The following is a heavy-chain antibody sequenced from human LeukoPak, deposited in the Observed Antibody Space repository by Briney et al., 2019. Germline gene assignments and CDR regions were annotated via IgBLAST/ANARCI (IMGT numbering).Heavy chain of an antibody. Sequence: GGSLRLSCAASGFTFSDYYMSWIRQAPGKGLEWVSYISSSSSYTDYADSVKGRFTISRDNAKTSLNLQMNSLRAEDTAVYYCARDSGYSGYSDYWGQGTLVTVSS. J-gene: IGHJ4*02. CDR2: ISSSSSYT. CDR1: GFTFSDYY. V-gene: IGHV3-11*05. CDR3: ARDSGYSGYSDY. D-gene: IGHD5-12*01.